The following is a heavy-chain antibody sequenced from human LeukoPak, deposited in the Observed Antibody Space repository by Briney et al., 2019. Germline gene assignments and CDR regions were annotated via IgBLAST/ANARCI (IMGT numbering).Heavy chain of an antibody. CDR1: GFTFSSYA. Sequence: GGSLRLSCAASGFTFSSYAMHWVRQAPGKGLEWVAVISYDGSNKYYADSVKGRFTISRDNSKNTLYLQMNSLRAEDTALYYCAKDASVGSYLGAFHVWGQGTMVTVSS. V-gene: IGHV3-30-3*01. J-gene: IGHJ3*01. CDR2: ISYDGSNK. CDR3: AKDASVGSYLGAFHV. D-gene: IGHD1-26*01.